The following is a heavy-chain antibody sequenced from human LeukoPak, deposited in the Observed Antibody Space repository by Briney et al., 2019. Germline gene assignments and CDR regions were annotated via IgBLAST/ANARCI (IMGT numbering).Heavy chain of an antibody. CDR3: ARGQRRAAAGTRFDY. D-gene: IGHD6-13*01. CDR2: INHSGST. J-gene: IGHJ4*02. V-gene: IGHV4-39*07. Sequence: SQTLSLTCTVSGGSISSGSYYWSWIRQPPGKGLEWIGEINHSGSTNYNPSLKSRVTISVDTSKNQFSLKLSSVTAADTAVYYCARGQRRAAAGTRFDYWGQGTLVTVSS. CDR1: GGSISSGSYY.